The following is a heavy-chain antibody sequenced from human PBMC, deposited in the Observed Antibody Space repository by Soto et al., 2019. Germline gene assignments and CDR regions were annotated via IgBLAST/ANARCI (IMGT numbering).Heavy chain of an antibody. CDR1: GFTFRTYA. CDR2: ISGSGGST. J-gene: IGHJ4*01. CDR3: AKDREGGTWNTRDLDY. V-gene: IGHV3-23*01. Sequence: PGGSLRLSCAASGFTFRTYAMSWVRQAPGKGLEWVSSISGSGGSTYYADSLKGRFTISRDNSKNTLYLQMNSLGPEDTAVYHCAKDREGGTWNTRDLDYWGHGTLVTVSS. D-gene: IGHD1-1*01.